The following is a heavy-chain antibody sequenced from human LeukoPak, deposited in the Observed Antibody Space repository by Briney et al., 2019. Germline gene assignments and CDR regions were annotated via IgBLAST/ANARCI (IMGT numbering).Heavy chain of an antibody. CDR2: VKQDGTEK. CDR1: GFTFSNYW. V-gene: IGHV3-7*01. J-gene: IGHJ4*02. CDR3: TRDTGGSGSYPEY. D-gene: IGHD1-26*01. Sequence: RGSLRLSCEASGFTFSNYWMTCVRQTPGKGLEWVANVKQDGTEKYYWDSVTGRFTISRDNAKKSVYLQMNSLRVEDTGLYYCTRDTGGSGSYPEYWGQGTLVTVSS.